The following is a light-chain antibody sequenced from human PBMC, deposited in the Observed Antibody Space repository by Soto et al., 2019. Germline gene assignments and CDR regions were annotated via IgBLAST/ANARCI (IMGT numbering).Light chain of an antibody. CDR2: NVY. J-gene: IGLJ1*01. V-gene: IGLV2-14*03. Sequence: QSALTQPASVSGSPGQSITIFCTGTSSDIGIYTFVSWYQQHPGKAPKLMIYNVYSLPSGVSSRLSGAKSCNTASLTISLLQAEDEADDYCNSYTSASTYVFGTGTKVTV. CDR1: SSDIGIYTF. CDR3: NSYTSASTYV.